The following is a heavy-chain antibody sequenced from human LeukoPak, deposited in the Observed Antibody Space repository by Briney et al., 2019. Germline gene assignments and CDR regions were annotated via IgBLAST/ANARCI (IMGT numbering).Heavy chain of an antibody. Sequence: SGGSLRLSCVASGFTFSSYWMTWVRQAPGKGLEWVANINQDGSEKYYVDSMKGRFTISRDNAKNSLYLQMNSLRAEDTAIYYCAKEFQGEELWSGPFDFWGQGSLVTVSS. CDR1: GFTFSSYW. CDR3: AKEFQGEELWSGPFDF. CDR2: INQDGSEK. J-gene: IGHJ4*02. D-gene: IGHD3-10*01. V-gene: IGHV3-7*01.